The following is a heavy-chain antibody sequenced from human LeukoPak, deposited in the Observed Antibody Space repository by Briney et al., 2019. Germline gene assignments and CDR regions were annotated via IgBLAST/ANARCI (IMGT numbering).Heavy chain of an antibody. D-gene: IGHD1-1*01. J-gene: IGHJ4*02. CDR3: AKGGTVQCLDY. CDR1: GFTFSSYG. Sequence: GGSLRLSCAASGFTFSSYGMYWVRQAPGKGLEWVAFIRYDGANQFYSDSVKGRFNISRDNSKNTLYLQINSLRAEDTAVYYCAKGGTVQCLDYWGQGTLVTVSS. V-gene: IGHV3-30*02. CDR2: IRYDGANQ.